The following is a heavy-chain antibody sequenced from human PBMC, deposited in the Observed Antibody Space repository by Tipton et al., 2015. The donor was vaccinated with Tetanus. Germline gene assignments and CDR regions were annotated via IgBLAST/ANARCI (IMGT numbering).Heavy chain of an antibody. CDR3: ARVEAGGTSTEYYYYYGMDV. Sequence: TLSLTCTVSGGSISSYYWSWIRQPPGKGLEWIGYIYYSGSTNYNPSLKSRVTISVDTSKNQFSLKLSSVTAADTAVYYCARVEAGGTSTEYYYYYGMDVWGQGTTVTVSS. J-gene: IGHJ6*02. V-gene: IGHV4-59*01. CDR2: IYYSGST. D-gene: IGHD2-15*01. CDR1: GGSISSYY.